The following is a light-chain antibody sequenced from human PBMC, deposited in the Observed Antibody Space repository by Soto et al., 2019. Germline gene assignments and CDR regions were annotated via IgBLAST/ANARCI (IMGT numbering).Light chain of an antibody. V-gene: IGKV1-5*01. CDR3: QQYNSYST. Sequence: IQMTQSPSTLCASVGDRCAITCRASQSISTWLAWYQQKPGKAPKLLIYDASSLESGVPSRFSGSGSGTEFTLTISSLHPEDFPSYYCQQYNSYSTFGQGTKVDIK. J-gene: IGKJ1*01. CDR1: QSISTW. CDR2: DAS.